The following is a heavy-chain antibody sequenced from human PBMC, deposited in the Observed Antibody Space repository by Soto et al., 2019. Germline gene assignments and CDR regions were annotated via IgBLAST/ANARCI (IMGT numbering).Heavy chain of an antibody. Sequence: EVQLVESGGGLVEPGGSLRLSCAASGITFSNAWMNWVRKAPGKGLEYIGRIRSKTDGGTTEYAAPVEGRFTVSRDESKNTLYLQRSGLKSEDTAVYYCTTTRPGTNVFDNWGQGTLVTVSS. J-gene: IGHJ3*02. CDR2: IRSKTDGGTT. D-gene: IGHD6-13*01. CDR3: TTTRPGTNVFDN. V-gene: IGHV3-15*01. CDR1: GITFSNAW.